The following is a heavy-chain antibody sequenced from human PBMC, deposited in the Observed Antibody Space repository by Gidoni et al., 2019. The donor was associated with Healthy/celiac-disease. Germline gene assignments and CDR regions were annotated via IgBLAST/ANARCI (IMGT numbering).Heavy chain of an antibody. Sequence: QVQLQQWGAGLLKPSETLSLTCAVYGGSFSGYYWSWIRQPPGKGLEWIGEINHSGSTNYNPSLKSRVTISVDTSKNQFSLKLSSVTAADTAVYYCARHRLVYASKYYYYYGMDVWGQGTTVTVPS. J-gene: IGHJ6*02. CDR1: GGSFSGYY. CDR3: ARHRLVYASKYYYYYGMDV. V-gene: IGHV4-34*01. CDR2: INHSGST. D-gene: IGHD2-8*01.